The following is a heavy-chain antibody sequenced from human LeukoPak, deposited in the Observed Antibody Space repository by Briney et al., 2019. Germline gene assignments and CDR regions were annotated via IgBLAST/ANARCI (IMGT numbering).Heavy chain of an antibody. CDR3: AKEIVGATTGFDY. J-gene: IGHJ4*02. D-gene: IGHD1-26*01. V-gene: IGHV3-30-3*01. CDR1: GFTFSSYA. Sequence: GSLRLSCAASGFTFSSYAMHWVRQAPGKGLEWVAVISYDGSNKYYADSVKGRFTISRDNSKSTLYLQMNSLRAEDTAVYYCAKEIVGATTGFDYWGQGTLVTVSS. CDR2: ISYDGSNK.